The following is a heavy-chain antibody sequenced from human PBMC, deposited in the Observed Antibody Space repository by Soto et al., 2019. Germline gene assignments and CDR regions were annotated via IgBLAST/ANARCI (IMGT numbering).Heavy chain of an antibody. D-gene: IGHD6-13*01. J-gene: IGHJ6*02. Sequence: ASVKVSCKASGYTFTGYYMHWVRQAPGQGLEWMGRINPNSGGTNYAQKFQGWVTMTRDTSISTAYMELSRLRSDDTAVYYCARARYSSSWYFYYGMDVWGQGTTVTVSS. CDR1: GYTFTGYY. V-gene: IGHV1-2*04. CDR3: ARARYSSSWYFYYGMDV. CDR2: INPNSGGT.